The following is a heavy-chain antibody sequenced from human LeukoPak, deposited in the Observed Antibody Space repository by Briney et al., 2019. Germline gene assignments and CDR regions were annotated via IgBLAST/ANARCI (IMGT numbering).Heavy chain of an antibody. D-gene: IGHD3-16*02. V-gene: IGHV4-4*07. CDR3: ARLRSRYSPLDAFEM. J-gene: IGHJ3*02. CDR1: GRSISSYY. CDR2: IHTAGAT. Sequence: SETLSLTCTVSGRSISSYYWSWIRLPAGKGLEWIGYIHTAGATYNHPSLKSRSSRSVDTSKNQFSLRLSSVTAADTALYNCARLRSRYSPLDAFEMWGQGTMVTVSS.